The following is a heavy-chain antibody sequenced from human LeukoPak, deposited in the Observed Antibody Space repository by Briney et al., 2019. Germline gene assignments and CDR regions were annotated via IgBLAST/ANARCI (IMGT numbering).Heavy chain of an antibody. Sequence: GGSLRLSCAASGFTFSDYYMSWIRQAPGKGLEWVSYISSSSSYTNYADSVKGRFTISRDNAKNSLYLQMNSLRAEDTAVYYCARAESCSSTSCPPYFDYWGQGTLVTVPS. CDR2: ISSSSSYT. J-gene: IGHJ4*02. D-gene: IGHD2-2*01. CDR3: ARAESCSSTSCPPYFDY. CDR1: GFTFSDYY. V-gene: IGHV3-11*05.